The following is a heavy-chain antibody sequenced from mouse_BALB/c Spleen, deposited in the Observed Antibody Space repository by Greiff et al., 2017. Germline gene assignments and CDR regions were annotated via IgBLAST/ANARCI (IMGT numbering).Heavy chain of an antibody. D-gene: IGHD2-1*01. Sequence: EVQLQESGPGLVKPSQSLSLTCSVTGYSITSGYYWNWIRQFPGNILEWMGYISYDGSNNYNPSLKNRISITRDTSKYQFFLKLNSVTTEDTATYYCARDGCNYVYAMDYWGQGTSVTVSS. V-gene: IGHV3-6*02. CDR3: ARDGCNYVYAMDY. CDR2: ISYDGSN. CDR1: GYSITSGYY. J-gene: IGHJ4*01.